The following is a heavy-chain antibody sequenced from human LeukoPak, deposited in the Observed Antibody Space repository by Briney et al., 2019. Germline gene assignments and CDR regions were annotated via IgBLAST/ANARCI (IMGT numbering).Heavy chain of an antibody. CDR1: GFTNSSYS. CDR2: IGSSSSTM. V-gene: IGHV3-48*01. J-gene: IGHJ4*02. CDR3: AKDGYGSGHFDY. D-gene: IGHD3-10*01. Sequence: GGSLRLPCAASGFTNSSYSMNLVRQAPGKGLEWVSYIGSSSSTMYYADSVKGRFTISRDNAKNSLYLQMNSLRAEDTAVYYCAKDGYGSGHFDYWGQGTLVTVSS.